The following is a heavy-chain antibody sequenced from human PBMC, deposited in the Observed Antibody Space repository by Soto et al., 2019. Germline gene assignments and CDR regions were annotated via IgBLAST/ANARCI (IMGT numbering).Heavy chain of an antibody. CDR1: GYTFTSYG. J-gene: IGHJ4*02. CDR3: AIDLSLVKADLEAY. V-gene: IGHV1-18*01. D-gene: IGHD3-16*02. Sequence: SVNLSCKASGYTFTSYGISWVRQAPGQGLEWMGWISAYNGNTNYAQKLQGRVTMTTDTSTSTAYMELRSLRSDDTAVYYCAIDLSLVKADLEAYWGQGSLVTVSS. CDR2: ISAYNGNT.